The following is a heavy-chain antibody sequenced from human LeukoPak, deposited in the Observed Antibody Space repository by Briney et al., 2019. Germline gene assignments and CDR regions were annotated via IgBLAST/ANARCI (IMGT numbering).Heavy chain of an antibody. V-gene: IGHV4-39*02. D-gene: IGHD3-22*01. J-gene: IGHJ4*02. Sequence: PSETLSLTCTVSGGSISSSSYYWGWIRQPPGKGLEWIGSIYYSGSTYYNPSLKSRVTISVDTSKNQFSLKLSSVTAADTAVYYCAREIVVLNVGDGFDYWGQGTLVTVSS. CDR2: IYYSGST. CDR3: AREIVVLNVGDGFDY. CDR1: GGSISSSSYY.